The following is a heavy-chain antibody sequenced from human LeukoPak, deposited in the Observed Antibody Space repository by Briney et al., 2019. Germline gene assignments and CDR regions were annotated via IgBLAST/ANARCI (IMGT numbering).Heavy chain of an antibody. CDR2: IIPILGIA. CDR1: GGTFSSYT. V-gene: IGHV1-69*02. Sequence: SVKVSCKASGGTFSSYTISWVRQAPGQGLEWMGRIIPILGIANYAQKFQGRVTITADKSTSTAYMELSSLRSEDTAVYYCATAKRIVECLSDPFDYWVQGTLVTVSS. CDR3: ATAKRIVECLSDPFDY. J-gene: IGHJ4*02. D-gene: IGHD3-3*01.